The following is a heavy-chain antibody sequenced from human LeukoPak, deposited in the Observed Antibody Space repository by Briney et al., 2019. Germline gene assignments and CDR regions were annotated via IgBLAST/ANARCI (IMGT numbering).Heavy chain of an antibody. J-gene: IGHJ4*02. V-gene: IGHV3-33*01. CDR3: ARELAAIAVAGSGY. Sequence: GGSLRLSCAASGFTFSSYGMHWVRQAPGKGLEWVAVIWYDGSNKYYADSVKGQFTISRDNSKNTLYLQMNSLRAEDTAVYYCARELAAIAVAGSGYWGQGTLVTVSS. D-gene: IGHD6-19*01. CDR2: IWYDGSNK. CDR1: GFTFSSYG.